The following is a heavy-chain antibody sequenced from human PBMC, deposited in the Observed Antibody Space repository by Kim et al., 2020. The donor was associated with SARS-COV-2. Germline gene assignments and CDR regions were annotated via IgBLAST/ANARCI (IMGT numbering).Heavy chain of an antibody. CDR2: I. Sequence: IYYADSVKGRFTISRDNAKSSLHLQMNSLRAEDTAVYYCASVSSSWSLDSWGQGTLVTVSS. D-gene: IGHD6-13*01. J-gene: IGHJ4*02. V-gene: IGHV3-48*01. CDR3: ASVSSSWSLDS.